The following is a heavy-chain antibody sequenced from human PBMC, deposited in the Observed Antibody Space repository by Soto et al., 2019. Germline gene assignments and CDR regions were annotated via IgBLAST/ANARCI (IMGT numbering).Heavy chain of an antibody. CDR3: ARQVPYSSHRMDV. D-gene: IGHD3-22*01. CDR1: GFTFSSYA. V-gene: IGHV3-23*01. Sequence: PGGSLRLSCAASGFTFSSYAMSWVRQAPGKGLEWVSAISGSGGSTYYADSVKGRFTVSKDNANNVLFLQMNSLRAEDTAVYYCARQVPYSSHRMDVWGQGTTVTVSS. CDR2: ISGSGGST. J-gene: IGHJ6*02.